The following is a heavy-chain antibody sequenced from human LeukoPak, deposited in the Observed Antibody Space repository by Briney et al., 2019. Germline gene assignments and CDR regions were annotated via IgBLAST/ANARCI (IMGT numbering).Heavy chain of an antibody. CDR3: TRDPIAAAASGGDN. V-gene: IGHV3-21*01. CDR1: GFTFSDYS. CDR2: ITSRSSYM. D-gene: IGHD6-13*01. J-gene: IGHJ4*02. Sequence: GGSLRLSCAASGFTFSDYSMNWVRQAPGKGLEWVSSITSRSSYMYYGDSVKGRFTISRDNAKNSPYLQMNSLRAEDTAVYYCTRDPIAAAASGGDNWGQGTLVTVSS.